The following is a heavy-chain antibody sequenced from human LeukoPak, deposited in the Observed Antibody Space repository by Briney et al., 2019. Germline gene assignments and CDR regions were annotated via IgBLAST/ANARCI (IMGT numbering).Heavy chain of an antibody. J-gene: IGHJ4*02. CDR3: ARERGDYYDSSGYYPAFDY. D-gene: IGHD3-22*01. Sequence: SETLSLTCAVYGGPFSGYYWSWIRQPPGKGLEWIGEINHSGSANYNPSLKSRVTISVDMSKNQFSLKLSSVTAADTAVYYCARERGDYYDSSGYYPAFDYWGQGTLVTVSS. V-gene: IGHV4-34*01. CDR1: GGPFSGYY. CDR2: INHSGSA.